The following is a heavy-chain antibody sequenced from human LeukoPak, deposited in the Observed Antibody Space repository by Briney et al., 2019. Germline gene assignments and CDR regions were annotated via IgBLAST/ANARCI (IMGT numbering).Heavy chain of an antibody. V-gene: IGHV4-59*12. CDR1: GGSISSYF. CDR3: ARGPYGWYYFDY. D-gene: IGHD6-19*01. J-gene: IGHJ4*02. CDR2: VYYSGST. Sequence: SETLSLTCTVSGGSISSYFWSWIRQPPGKGLEWIGYVYYSGSTNYNPSLKSRVTISVDTSKKQFSLKLSSATAADTAIYYCARGPYGWYYFDYWGQGALVTVSS.